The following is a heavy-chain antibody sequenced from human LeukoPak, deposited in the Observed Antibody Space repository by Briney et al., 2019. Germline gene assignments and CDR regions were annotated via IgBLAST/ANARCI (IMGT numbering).Heavy chain of an antibody. V-gene: IGHV4-39*07. D-gene: IGHD3-22*01. Sequence: SETLSLTCTVSGGSISSRSYYWGWIRQPPGKGREGIGSIYYRGSTYYNPSLKSRVTISVDTSKNQFSLKLSSVTAADTAVYYCARDQRYYDSSDLGAFDIWGQGTMVTVSS. CDR2: IYYRGST. CDR3: ARDQRYYDSSDLGAFDI. CDR1: GGSISSRSYY. J-gene: IGHJ3*02.